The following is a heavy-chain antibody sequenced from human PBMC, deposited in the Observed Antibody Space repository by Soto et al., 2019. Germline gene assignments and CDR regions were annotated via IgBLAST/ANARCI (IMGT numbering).Heavy chain of an antibody. D-gene: IGHD5-12*01. V-gene: IGHV1-18*01. Sequence: QVQLVQSGAEVKKPGASVKVSCKASGYTFTSYGISWVRQSPGQGLEWMGWISAYNGNTNYAQKLQSRDTMTTDTSKNTAYMELRSLRSDDTDVYYCARDLEEMATIPLGNYWGQGTLVTVSS. CDR2: ISAYNGNT. CDR3: ARDLEEMATIPLGNY. J-gene: IGHJ4*02. CDR1: GYTFTSYG.